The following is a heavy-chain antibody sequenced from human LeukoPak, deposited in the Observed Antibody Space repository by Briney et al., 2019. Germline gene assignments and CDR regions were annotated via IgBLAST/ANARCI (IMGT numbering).Heavy chain of an antibody. D-gene: IGHD3-22*01. CDR2: IYYSGST. V-gene: IGHV4-59*08. CDR1: GGSISSYC. CDR3: ARHDSSGYYWRE. Sequence: SETLSLTCTVSGGSISSYCWSWIRQPPGKGLEWIGYIYYSGSTNYNPSLKSRVTISVDTSKNQFSLKLSSVTAADTAVYYCARHDSSGYYWREWGQGTLVTVSS. J-gene: IGHJ4*02.